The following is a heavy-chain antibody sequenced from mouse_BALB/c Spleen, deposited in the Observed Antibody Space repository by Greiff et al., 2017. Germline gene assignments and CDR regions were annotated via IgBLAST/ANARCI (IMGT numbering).Heavy chain of an antibody. CDR2: INPSNGRT. CDR3: ASITTVD. Sequence: QVQLQQPGAELVKPGASVKLSCKASGYTFTSYWMHWVKQRPGQGLEWIGEINPSNGRTNYNEKFKSKATLTVDKSSSTAYMQLSSLTSEDSAVYYCASITTVDWGQGTSVTVSS. D-gene: IGHD1-1*01. CDR1: GYTFTSYW. V-gene: IGHV1S81*02. J-gene: IGHJ4*01.